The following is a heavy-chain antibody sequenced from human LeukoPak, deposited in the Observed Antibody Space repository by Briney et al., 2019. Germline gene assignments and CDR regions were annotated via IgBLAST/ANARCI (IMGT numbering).Heavy chain of an antibody. D-gene: IGHD1-26*01. J-gene: IGHJ4*02. CDR3: ARVQWELRGVGSYFEY. CDR1: GFTFSSYW. V-gene: IGHV3-7*01. CDR2: IKQDGSEK. Sequence: GGSLRLSCVVSGFTFSSYWMSWVRQAPGKGLEWVANIKQDGSEKYYVDSVKGRFTMSRDNAKDSLYLQMNSLRAEDTAVYYCARVQWELRGVGSYFEYWGQGALVTVSS.